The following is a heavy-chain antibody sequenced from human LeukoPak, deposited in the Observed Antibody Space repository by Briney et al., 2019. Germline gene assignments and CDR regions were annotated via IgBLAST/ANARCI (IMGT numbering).Heavy chain of an antibody. CDR1: GFTFSSYA. Sequence: GGSLRLSCAASGFTFSSYAMHWVRQAPGKGLEWVAVISYDGSNKYYADSVKGRFTISRDNSKNTLFLQMNSLRVEDTAVYYCAKAPLGTCTGATCYALDAWGQGTLVTVSS. D-gene: IGHD2-2*01. CDR3: AKAPLGTCTGATCYALDA. V-gene: IGHV3-30-3*01. J-gene: IGHJ5*02. CDR2: ISYDGSNK.